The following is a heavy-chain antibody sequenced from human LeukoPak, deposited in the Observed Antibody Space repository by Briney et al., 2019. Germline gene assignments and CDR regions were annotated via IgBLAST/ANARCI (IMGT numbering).Heavy chain of an antibody. D-gene: IGHD5-24*01. V-gene: IGHV1-46*01. CDR3: ARDGRDGYRGAEGGADY. Sequence: ASVKVSCKVSGYTLTELSMHWVRQAPGQGLEWMGIINPSGGSTSYAQKFQGRVTMTRDTSTSTVYMELSSLRSEDTAVYYCARDGRDGYRGAEGGADYWGQGTLVTVSS. J-gene: IGHJ4*02. CDR2: INPSGGST. CDR1: GYTLTELS.